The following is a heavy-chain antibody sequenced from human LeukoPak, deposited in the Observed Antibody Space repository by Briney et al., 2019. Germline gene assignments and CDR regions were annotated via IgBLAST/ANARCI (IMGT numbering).Heavy chain of an antibody. J-gene: IGHJ4*02. CDR2: MNPNSANT. V-gene: IGHV1-8*03. CDR1: GYTFTSYD. Sequence: ASVKVSCKASGYTFTSYDINWVRQATGQGLEWMGWMNPNSANTGYAQRFQGRVTPTRNTTIGTAYMELSSLRSEDTAVYYCARGAAVSGTSDYFDSWGQGTLVTVSS. D-gene: IGHD6-19*01. CDR3: ARGAAVSGTSDYFDS.